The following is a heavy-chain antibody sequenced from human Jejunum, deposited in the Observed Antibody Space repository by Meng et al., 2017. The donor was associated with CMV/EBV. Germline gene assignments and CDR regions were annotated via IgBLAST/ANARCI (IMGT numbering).Heavy chain of an antibody. CDR3: AGGKWELLSLDY. Sequence: KASGGPFSSYAISWVRQAPGQELEWMGGIIPIFGTANYAQVFQGRVTITTDESTSTAYMELSSLRYEDTAVYYCAGGKWELLSLDYWGQGTLVTVSS. J-gene: IGHJ4*02. V-gene: IGHV1-69*05. CDR2: IIPIFGTA. CDR1: GGPFSSYA. D-gene: IGHD1-26*01.